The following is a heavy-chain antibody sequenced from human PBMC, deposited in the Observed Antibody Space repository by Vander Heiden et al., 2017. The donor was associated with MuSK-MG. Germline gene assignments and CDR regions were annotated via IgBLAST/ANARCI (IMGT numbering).Heavy chain of an antibody. Sequence: EVQLVESGGDLVQPGGSLRLSCAASGFTFSTYWMIWVRQAPGKGPEWVANIKEDGREKDDVDSVKGRFTISRDNAKNSMYLKMNSLRAEDTALDDCATNLNYFEYWGQGTLVTVSS. CDR1: GFTFSTYW. V-gene: IGHV3-7*01. CDR2: IKEDGREK. J-gene: IGHJ4*02. CDR3: ATNLNYFEY.